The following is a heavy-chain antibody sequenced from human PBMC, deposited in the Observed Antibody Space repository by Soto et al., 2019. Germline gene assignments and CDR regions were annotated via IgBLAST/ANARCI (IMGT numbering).Heavy chain of an antibody. CDR2: ISYNGIDK. D-gene: IGHD5-12*01. J-gene: IGHJ4*02. Sequence: QMHLLESGGGLVQPAMSLRLSCAVSGFTFTNHGIHWVRQAPGKGLEWVADISYNGIDKWYADSVKGRFTISRDNFGDTAYLQMTGLRPEDPAVYSCASGEGRNGNDTRFDYWGQGTLGTVSS. CDR3: ASGEGRNGNDTRFDY. V-gene: IGHV3-30*03. CDR1: GFTFTNHG.